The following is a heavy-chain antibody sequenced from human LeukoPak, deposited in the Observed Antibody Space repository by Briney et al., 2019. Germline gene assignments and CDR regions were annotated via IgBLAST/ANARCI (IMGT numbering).Heavy chain of an antibody. CDR3: ARDSSPRYSGYDWVY. D-gene: IGHD5-12*01. Sequence: GGSLRLSCTASGFAFSDYWMSWVRQAPGKGLEWLANINQDGSQTSYVDSVRGRFTVSRDNAKNSLYLQVNSLRADDTAVYYCARDSSPRYSGYDWVYWGRGTLVTVSS. J-gene: IGHJ4*02. CDR1: GFAFSDYW. V-gene: IGHV3-7*01. CDR2: INQDGSQT.